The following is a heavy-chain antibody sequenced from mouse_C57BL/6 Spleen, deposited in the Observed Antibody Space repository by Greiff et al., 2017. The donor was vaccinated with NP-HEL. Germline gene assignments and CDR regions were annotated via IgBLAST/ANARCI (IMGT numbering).Heavy chain of an antibody. J-gene: IGHJ3*01. CDR1: GYTFTSYW. D-gene: IGHD2-3*01. V-gene: IGHV1-69*01. Sequence: QVQLQQPGAELVMPGASVKLSCKASGYTFTSYWMHWVKQRPGQGLEWIGEIDPSDSYTNYNQKFKGKSTLTVDKSSSTAYMQLSSLTSEDSAVYYCARRIYDGYYSLAWFAYWGQGTLVTVSA. CDR3: ARRIYDGYYSLAWFAY. CDR2: IDPSDSYT.